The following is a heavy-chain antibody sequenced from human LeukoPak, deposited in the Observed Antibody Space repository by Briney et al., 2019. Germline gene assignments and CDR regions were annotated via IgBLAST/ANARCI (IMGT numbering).Heavy chain of an antibody. CDR2: ISWNSGSI. J-gene: IGHJ4*02. V-gene: IGHV3-9*01. CDR1: GFTFDDYA. CDR3: ATGDSFDY. Sequence: GGSLRLSCAASGFTFDDYAMHWVRHAPGKGLEWVSGISWNSGSIGYADSVKGRFTISRDNAKNSLYLQMNSLRAEDTALYYCATGDSFDYWGQGTLVTVSS. D-gene: IGHD1-14*01.